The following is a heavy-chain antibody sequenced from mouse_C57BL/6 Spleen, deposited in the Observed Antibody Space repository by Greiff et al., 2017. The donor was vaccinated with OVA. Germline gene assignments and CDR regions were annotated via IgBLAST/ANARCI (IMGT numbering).Heavy chain of an antibody. J-gene: IGHJ3*01. CDR3: TTPYDYDETWFAY. V-gene: IGHV14-4*01. Sequence: VQLQQSGAELVRPGASVKLSCTASGFNIKDDYMHWVKQRPEQGLEWIGWIDPENGDTEYASKFQGKATITADTSSNTAYLQLSSLTSEDTAVYYCTTPYDYDETWFAYWGQGTLVTVSA. D-gene: IGHD2-4*01. CDR2: IDPENGDT. CDR1: GFNIKDDY.